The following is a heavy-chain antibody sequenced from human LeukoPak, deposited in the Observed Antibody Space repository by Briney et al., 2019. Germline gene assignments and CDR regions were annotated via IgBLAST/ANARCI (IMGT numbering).Heavy chain of an antibody. Sequence: SETLSLTCTVSGGSISSSSYYWGWIRQPPGKGLEWIGSIYYSGSTYYSPSLKSRVTISVDTSKNQFSLKLSSVTAADTAVYYCARQVIAAADNYYFDYWGQGTLVTVSS. J-gene: IGHJ4*02. CDR2: IYYSGST. V-gene: IGHV4-39*01. CDR3: ARQVIAAADNYYFDY. CDR1: GGSISSSSYY. D-gene: IGHD6-13*01.